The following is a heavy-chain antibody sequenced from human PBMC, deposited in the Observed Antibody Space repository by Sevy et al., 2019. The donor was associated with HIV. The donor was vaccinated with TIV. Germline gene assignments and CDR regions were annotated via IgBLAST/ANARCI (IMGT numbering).Heavy chain of an antibody. CDR3: ARDHVKDGDLGDYYYFAMDV. CDR2: ISDSDDSI. J-gene: IGHJ6*02. Sequence: GGSLRLSCAASGFILSDYYMSWIRQAPGKGLEWLSYISDSDDSIYYADSVKGGFTISGDKTKNSLYFQMNSLRAEDTAVYYCARDHVKDGDLGDYYYFAMDVWGQGTTVTVSS. V-gene: IGHV3-11*01. CDR1: GFILSDYY. D-gene: IGHD4-17*01.